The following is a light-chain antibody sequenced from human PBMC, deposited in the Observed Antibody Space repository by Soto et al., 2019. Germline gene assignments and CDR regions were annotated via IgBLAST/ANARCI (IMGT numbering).Light chain of an antibody. J-gene: IGKJ5*01. V-gene: IGKV3D-20*02. CDR1: QSVSSSY. Sequence: IVLTQSPGTLSLSPGERATLSCRASQSVSSSYLAWYQQKPGQAPRLLIYGPSTRATGIPDRFSGSGSGTDFTLTISSLEPEDFSVYYCQQRYNWPITFGQGTRLEIK. CDR3: QQRYNWPIT. CDR2: GPS.